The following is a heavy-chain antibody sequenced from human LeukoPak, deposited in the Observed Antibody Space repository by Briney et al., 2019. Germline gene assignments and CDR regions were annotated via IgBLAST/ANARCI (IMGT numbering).Heavy chain of an antibody. J-gene: IGHJ6*03. CDR2: IYYSGST. D-gene: IGHD6-13*01. Sequence: SETLSLTCTVSGGSISSDGYYWSWIRQPPGKGLEWIGYIYYSGSTNYNPSLKSRVTISVDTSKNQFSLKLSSVTAADTGVYYCARQTNSTWSLYMDVWGKGITVTVSS. V-gene: IGHV4-61*08. CDR1: GGSISSDGYY. CDR3: ARQTNSTWSLYMDV.